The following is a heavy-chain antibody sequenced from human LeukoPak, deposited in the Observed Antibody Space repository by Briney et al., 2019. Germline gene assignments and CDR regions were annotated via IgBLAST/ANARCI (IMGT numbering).Heavy chain of an antibody. CDR1: GYTFTSYG. J-gene: IGHJ6*02. D-gene: IGHD6-19*01. CDR3: ARDGNSRQWLVNYYCGMDV. CDR2: LSAYNGNT. Sequence: GASVKVSCKASGYTFTSYGISWVRQAPGQGLEWMGWLSAYNGNTNYAQKLQGRVTMTTDTSTSTAYMELRSLRSDDTAVYYCARDGNSRQWLVNYYCGMDVWGQGTTVTVSS. V-gene: IGHV1-18*01.